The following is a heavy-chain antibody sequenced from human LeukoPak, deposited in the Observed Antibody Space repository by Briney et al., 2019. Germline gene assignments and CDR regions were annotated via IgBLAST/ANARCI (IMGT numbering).Heavy chain of an antibody. J-gene: IGHJ3*02. D-gene: IGHD3-22*01. CDR2: IIPIFGTA. CDR1: GGTFSSYA. V-gene: IGHV1-69*05. Sequence: ASVKVSRKASGGTFSSYAFSWVRQAPGPGLERLGGIIPIFGTANYAQKFQGRVTITTDESTSTAYMELSSLRSEDTAVYYCAREYDRDAFDIWGQGTMVTVSS. CDR3: AREYDRDAFDI.